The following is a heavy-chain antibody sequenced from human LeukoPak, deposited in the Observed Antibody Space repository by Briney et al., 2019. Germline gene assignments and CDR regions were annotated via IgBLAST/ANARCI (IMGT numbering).Heavy chain of an antibody. CDR1: GGSISSYY. Sequence: SETLSLTCTVSGGSISSYYWSWIRQPPGKGLKWIGNIYYSGYTTYSPSLRSRVTISVDTSKNQFSLKLSSVAAADTAVYYCARETSQKGAHYMDVWGKGTTITISS. CDR2: IYYSGYT. CDR3: ARETSQKGAHYMDV. D-gene: IGHD3-16*01. V-gene: IGHV4-59*01. J-gene: IGHJ6*03.